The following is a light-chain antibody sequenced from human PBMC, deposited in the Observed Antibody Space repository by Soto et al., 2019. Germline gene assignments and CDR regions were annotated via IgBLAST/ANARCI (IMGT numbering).Light chain of an antibody. CDR3: QQYGSSPRT. CDR2: GAS. CDR1: QSVSSSY. J-gene: IGKJ1*01. V-gene: IGKV3-20*01. Sequence: EIVLTQSPGTLSLSPGERATLSCRASQSVSSSYLAWYQQKPGQAPRLLIYGASSRATGIPARFSGSGSGTDFTLTISRLEPEDVAVYYCQQYGSSPRTFGQGTKVEIK.